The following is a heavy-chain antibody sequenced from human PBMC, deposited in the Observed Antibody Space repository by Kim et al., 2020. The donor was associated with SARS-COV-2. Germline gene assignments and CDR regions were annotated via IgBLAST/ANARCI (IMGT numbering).Heavy chain of an antibody. D-gene: IGHD3-10*01. CDR3: ATRRGSGTYYPFDS. J-gene: IGHJ4*02. V-gene: IGHV3-53*01. Sequence: ADSVKGRFTISRDNTKNTLILHMNNLRAEDTALYYCATRRGSGTYYPFDSWGQGTLVTVSS.